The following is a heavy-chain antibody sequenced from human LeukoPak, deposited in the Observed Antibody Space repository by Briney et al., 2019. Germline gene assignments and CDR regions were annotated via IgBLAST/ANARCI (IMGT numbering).Heavy chain of an antibody. CDR2: IYTSGNT. J-gene: IGHJ6*03. Sequence: SETLSLTCTVSGYSISSGYYWSWIRQPAGKGLEWTGHIYTSGNTNYNPSLKSRVTMSVDTSKNHFSLKLSSVTAADTAVYYCARGRGHMDVWGKGTTVTVSS. CDR3: ARGRGHMDV. V-gene: IGHV4-4*07. D-gene: IGHD3-10*01. CDR1: GYSISSGYY.